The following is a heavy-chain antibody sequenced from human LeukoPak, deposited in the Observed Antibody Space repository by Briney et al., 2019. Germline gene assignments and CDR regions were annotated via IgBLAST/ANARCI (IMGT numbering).Heavy chain of an antibody. V-gene: IGHV3-48*01. J-gene: IGHJ4*02. Sequence: GGSLRLSCAPSGFTFSSYSMNWVREAPGKGLEWVSYISSSSSTIYYADSVKGRFTISRDNAKNSLYLQMNSLRAEDTAVYYCARASFEYSSSSRADYWGQGTLVTVSS. CDR2: ISSSSSTI. D-gene: IGHD6-6*01. CDR3: ARASFEYSSSSRADY. CDR1: GFTFSSYS.